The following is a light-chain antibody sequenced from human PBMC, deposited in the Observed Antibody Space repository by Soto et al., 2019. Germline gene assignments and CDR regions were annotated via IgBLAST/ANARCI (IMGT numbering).Light chain of an antibody. V-gene: IGKV3-15*01. J-gene: IGKJ1*01. CDR3: QEYIDWPPWT. Sequence: EIVVTQSPATLSVSPGERVTLSCRASQSVSSSLAWYQQRPGQAPRLLIYDTSTRAAGISARFSGSGSGTEFTLTISSLQSEDFAVYYCQEYIDWPPWTFGQGTAVEIK. CDR1: QSVSSS. CDR2: DTS.